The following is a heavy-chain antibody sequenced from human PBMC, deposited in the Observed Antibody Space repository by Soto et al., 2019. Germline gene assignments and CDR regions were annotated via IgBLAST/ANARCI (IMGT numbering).Heavy chain of an antibody. D-gene: IGHD2-8*02. CDR3: ARYWSSGLGPLYYYCYSMDV. Sequence: QVQLVQSGAEVKKPGSSVKVSCKASGGTFSSYAISWVRQAPGQGLEWMGGINPIFGTANYAKKFQGRVTITADESTSTAYMELSSLRSENTVVYYCARYWSSGLGPLYYYCYSMDVWGQGTTVTVSS. CDR2: INPIFGTA. CDR1: GGTFSSYA. J-gene: IGHJ6*02. V-gene: IGHV1-69*01.